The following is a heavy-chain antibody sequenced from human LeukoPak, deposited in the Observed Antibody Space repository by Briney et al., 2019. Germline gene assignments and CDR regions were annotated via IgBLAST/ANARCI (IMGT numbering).Heavy chain of an antibody. CDR2: IWHDGGHK. CDR3: AREIFGSGSYADF. J-gene: IGHJ4*02. D-gene: IGHD3-10*01. CDR1: GFRFDTYA. Sequence: GGSLRLSCAASGFRFDTYAMHWVRQAPGQGREWVALIWHDGGHKFYSNSVRGQFTISRDNSKNTVYLQMNNLRPDDTAVYYCAREIFGSGSYADFWGQGTLVTVSS. V-gene: IGHV3-33*01.